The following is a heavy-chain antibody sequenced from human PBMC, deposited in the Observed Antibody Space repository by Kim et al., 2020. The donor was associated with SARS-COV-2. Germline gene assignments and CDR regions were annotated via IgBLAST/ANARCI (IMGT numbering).Heavy chain of an antibody. CDR3: ARGTTSPGKAFDI. J-gene: IGHJ3*02. Sequence: SETLSLTCTVSGGSISYYYWSWIRQPPGKGLEWIGYIHYSGITYYNPSLQSRVTISVDRPKNQFSLKLSSVTAADTAVYYCARGTTSPGKAFDIWGQGTMVTVSS. D-gene: IGHD4-17*01. CDR1: GGSISYYY. CDR2: IHYSGIT. V-gene: IGHV4-59*13.